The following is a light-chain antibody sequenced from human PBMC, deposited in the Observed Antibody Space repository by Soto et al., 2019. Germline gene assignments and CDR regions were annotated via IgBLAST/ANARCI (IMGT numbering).Light chain of an antibody. V-gene: IGKV3-15*01. J-gene: IGKJ5*01. CDR2: GAS. Sequence: DIVMTQSPATLSVSTEERATLSCRARQRISSNLAWYQQKPGQAPRLLIYGASTRATGIPARFSGSGSGTEFTLTISSLQSEDFAVYYCQQYGTPRSVTFGQGTLLEIK. CDR3: QQYGTPRSVT. CDR1: QRISSN.